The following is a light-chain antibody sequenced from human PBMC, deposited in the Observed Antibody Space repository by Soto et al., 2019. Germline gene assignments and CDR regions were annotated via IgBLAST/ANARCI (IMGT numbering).Light chain of an antibody. Sequence: DIQMTQSPSFVSASVGDRVTVTCRASQGISHWLAWYQQKPGKAPKLLIYTASTLGSGVPSRFSGSGSGKDFTLTISSLQPEDFATYYCQQASAFPITFGQGTRLEIK. CDR3: QQASAFPIT. J-gene: IGKJ5*01. V-gene: IGKV1-12*01. CDR2: TAS. CDR1: QGISHW.